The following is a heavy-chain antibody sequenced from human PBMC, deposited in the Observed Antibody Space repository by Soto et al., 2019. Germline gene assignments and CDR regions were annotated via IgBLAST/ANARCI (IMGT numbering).Heavy chain of an antibody. Sequence: QVQLVQSGAELKKPGSSVKVSCKASGGTFSSYAISWVRRAPGQGLEWMGGIIPIFGTANYAQKFQGRVTITADESTSTAYMELSSLRSEDTAVYYCARMLTTVTYYYYGMDVWGQGTTVTVSS. CDR2: IIPIFGTA. D-gene: IGHD4-4*01. J-gene: IGHJ6*02. CDR1: GGTFSSYA. V-gene: IGHV1-69*01. CDR3: ARMLTTVTYYYYGMDV.